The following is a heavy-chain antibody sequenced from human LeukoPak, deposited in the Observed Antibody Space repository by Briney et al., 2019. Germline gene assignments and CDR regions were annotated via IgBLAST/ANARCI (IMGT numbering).Heavy chain of an antibody. CDR3: ARVGHRRAFDI. CDR2: IKQDGSEK. J-gene: IGHJ3*02. Sequence: TGGSLRLSCAASGFTFSNYWMSWVRQAPEKGLEWVANIKQDGSEKFYVDSVKGRFTISRDNAKNSVYLQMNSLRAEDTAVYYCARVGHRRAFDIWGQGTMVTVSS. CDR1: GFTFSNYW. V-gene: IGHV3-7*01.